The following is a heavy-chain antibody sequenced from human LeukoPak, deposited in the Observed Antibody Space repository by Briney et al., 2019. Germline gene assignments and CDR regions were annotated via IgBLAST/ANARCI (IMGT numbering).Heavy chain of an antibody. V-gene: IGHV3-23*01. CDR1: GFTFSSYA. D-gene: IGHD5-18*01. Sequence: QPGGSLRLSCAASGFTFSSYAMSWVRQAPGKGLEWVSAISGSGGSTYYADSVKGRFTISRDNSKNTLYLQMNSLRAEDTALYYCAKDMSGTAMAAPDYWGQGTLVTVSS. J-gene: IGHJ4*02. CDR3: AKDMSGTAMAAPDY. CDR2: ISGSGGST.